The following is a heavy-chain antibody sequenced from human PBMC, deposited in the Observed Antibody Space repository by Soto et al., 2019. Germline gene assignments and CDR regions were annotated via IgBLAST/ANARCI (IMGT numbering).Heavy chain of an antibody. CDR2: IIPILGIA. J-gene: IGHJ4*02. D-gene: IGHD6-19*01. CDR3: ARDPRIAVAGFDY. V-gene: IGHV1-69*04. Sequence: SEKVSCKASGGTFSRYTISWVRQAPGQGLEWMGRIIPILGIANYAQKFQGRVTITADKSTSTAYMELSSLRSEDTAVYYCARDPRIAVAGFDYWGKGTLGTVSS. CDR1: GGTFSRYT.